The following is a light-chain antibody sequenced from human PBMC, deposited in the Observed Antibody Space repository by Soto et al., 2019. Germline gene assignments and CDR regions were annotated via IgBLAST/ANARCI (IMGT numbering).Light chain of an antibody. V-gene: IGLV2-14*01. CDR3: SSYTSSSRV. Sequence: QSALTQPASVSGSPGQSITISCTGTSIDVGGYNYVSWYQQHPGKAPKLMIYEVSNRPSGVSNRFSGSKSGNTASLTISGLQAEDEADYYCSSYTSSSRVFGGGTKPTVL. J-gene: IGLJ3*02. CDR1: SIDVGGYNY. CDR2: EVS.